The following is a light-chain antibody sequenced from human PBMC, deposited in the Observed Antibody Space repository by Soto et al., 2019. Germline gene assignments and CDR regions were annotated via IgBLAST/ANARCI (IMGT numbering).Light chain of an antibody. CDR3: ATWDGGLSGPFV. Sequence: QSVLTQPPSASGTPGQRATISCCGSNSNIGSDIVNCYQLLPGAAPEVLINTTNQRPSGVPERFSGSKSGTSASLAISGLQSEDEANSSCATWDGGLSGPFVFGTGTKVPVL. J-gene: IGLJ1*01. CDR1: NSNIGSDI. V-gene: IGLV1-44*01. CDR2: TTN.